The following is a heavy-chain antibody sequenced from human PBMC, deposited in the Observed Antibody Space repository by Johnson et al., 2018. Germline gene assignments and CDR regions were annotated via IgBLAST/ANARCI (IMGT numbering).Heavy chain of an antibody. CDR1: GGTFSSYA. J-gene: IGHJ6*02. V-gene: IGHV1-69*01. Sequence: QVQLVQSGAEVKKPGSSVKVSCKASGGTFSSYAISWVRQAPGQGLEWMGGIIPIFGTANYAQKFQGRVTITADDSTSTAYMELSSLRSEDTAVYYCARRNPNYPPHYYYGMDVWGQGTTVTVSS. CDR3: ARRNPNYPPHYYYGMDV. D-gene: IGHD5-24*01. CDR2: IIPIFGTA.